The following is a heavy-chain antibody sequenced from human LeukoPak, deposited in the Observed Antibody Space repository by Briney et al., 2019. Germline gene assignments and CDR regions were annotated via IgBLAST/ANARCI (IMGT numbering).Heavy chain of an antibody. Sequence: PGGSLRLSCAASGFTFSSFAMSWVRQVPGEGLEWVSGISGSGGSTYYADSVKGRFTISRDNSKKTLYLQMNSLRAEDTALYYCAKGSGYADLIHIHIDYWGQGTLVSVSS. D-gene: IGHD3-3*01. CDR1: GFTFSSFA. CDR2: ISGSGGST. J-gene: IGHJ4*02. V-gene: IGHV3-23*01. CDR3: AKGSGYADLIHIHIDY.